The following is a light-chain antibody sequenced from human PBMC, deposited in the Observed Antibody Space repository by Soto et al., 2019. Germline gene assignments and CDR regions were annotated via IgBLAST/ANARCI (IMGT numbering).Light chain of an antibody. CDR2: GAS. CDR1: QCVCSTC. Sequence: PGVGATLSCRASQCVCSTCLAWYQQKPGQAPRLLIFGASSRATGIPDRFSGSGSGTDFTLTISRLEPEDFAVYYCQHYGTTPWTFGQGTKVEIK. V-gene: IGKV3-20*01. CDR3: QHYGTTPWT. J-gene: IGKJ1*01.